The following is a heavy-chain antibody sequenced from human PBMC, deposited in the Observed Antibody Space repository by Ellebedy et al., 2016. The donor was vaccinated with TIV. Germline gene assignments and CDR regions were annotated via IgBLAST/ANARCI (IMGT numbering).Heavy chain of an antibody. V-gene: IGHV3-73*01. CDR1: GFIFSGST. D-gene: IGHD2-2*01. CDR2: IRSKTNRYAT. Sequence: GGSLRLXXAASGFIFSGSTIHWVRQASGTGLEWVGRIRSKTNRYATDYAASVEGRFTISRDDSTSTAYLQMSSLKTEDTAVYYCSRLEGVPAALHGMDVWGQGTTVIVSS. CDR3: SRLEGVPAALHGMDV. J-gene: IGHJ6*02.